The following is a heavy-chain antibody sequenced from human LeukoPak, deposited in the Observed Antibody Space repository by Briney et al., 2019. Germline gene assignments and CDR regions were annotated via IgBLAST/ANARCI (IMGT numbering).Heavy chain of an antibody. CDR3: ARAGIGNALDY. V-gene: IGHV3-33*01. D-gene: IGHD2-2*01. CDR1: GFTFNKYG. Sequence: GGSLRLSCAASGFTFNKYGMNWVRQAPGKGLEWVAIIWYDGSNKHFAESVMGRFTISKDNSKNTVYLQMNSLRIEDTAVYYCARAGIGNALDYWGQGTQVTVSS. J-gene: IGHJ4*02. CDR2: IWYDGSNK.